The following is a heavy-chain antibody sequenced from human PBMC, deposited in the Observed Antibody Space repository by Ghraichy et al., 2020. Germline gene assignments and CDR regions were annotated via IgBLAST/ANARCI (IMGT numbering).Heavy chain of an antibody. CDR3: ARDSSSWGSGWFDP. V-gene: IGHV4-59*01. J-gene: IGHJ5*02. D-gene: IGHD6-13*01. Sequence: ETLSLTCTVSGGSISSYYWSWIRQPPGKGLEWIGYIYYSGSTNYNPSLKSRVTISVDTSNNQFSLKLSSVTAADTAVYYCARDSSSWGSGWFDPSGQGTLLTVSS. CDR2: IYYSGST. CDR1: GGSISSYY.